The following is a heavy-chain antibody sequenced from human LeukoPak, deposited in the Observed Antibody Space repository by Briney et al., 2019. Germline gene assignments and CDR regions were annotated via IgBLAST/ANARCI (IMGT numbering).Heavy chain of an antibody. J-gene: IGHJ4*02. D-gene: IGHD3-3*01. CDR1: GFTFSSYA. CDR2: ISGSGGST. CDR3: ATQYDFWSGYPPNYFDY. Sequence: GGSLRLSCAASGFTFSSYAMSWVRQAPGKGLEWVSAISGSGGSTYYADSVKGRFTISRDNSKNTLYLQMNSLRAEDTAVYYCATQYDFWSGYPPNYFDYWGQGTLVTVSS. V-gene: IGHV3-23*01.